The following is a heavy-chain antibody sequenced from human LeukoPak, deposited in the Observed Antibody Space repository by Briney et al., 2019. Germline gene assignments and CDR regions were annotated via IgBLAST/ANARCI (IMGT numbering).Heavy chain of an antibody. J-gene: IGHJ4*02. D-gene: IGHD3-10*01. Sequence: PGGSLRLSCAASGFTFSSHWMHWVRQAPGKGLVWASRISSDGSNTNYADSVKGRFTISRDNAKNTLYLQMDSLTAEDTAVYYCASRNFGSSPFDYWGQGTLVTVSS. CDR3: ASRNFGSSPFDY. V-gene: IGHV3-74*01. CDR2: ISSDGSNT. CDR1: GFTFSSHW.